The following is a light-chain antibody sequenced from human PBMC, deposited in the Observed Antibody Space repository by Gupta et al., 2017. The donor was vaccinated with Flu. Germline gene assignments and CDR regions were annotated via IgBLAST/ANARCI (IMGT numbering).Light chain of an antibody. V-gene: IGLV2-14*01. Sequence: SITISGTGTSSDVGGYNYVSWYQQHPDKAPKLMIYEVNNRPSEVSNRVSGSKSGNTASLTISGLQAEDESDYYCSSYTSSKTWVFGGGTKVTVL. CDR2: EVN. J-gene: IGLJ3*02. CDR1: SSDVGGYNY. CDR3: SSYTSSKTWV.